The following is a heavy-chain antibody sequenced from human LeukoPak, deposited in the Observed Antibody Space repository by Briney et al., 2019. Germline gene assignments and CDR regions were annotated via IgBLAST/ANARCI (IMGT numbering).Heavy chain of an antibody. CDR1: GFTFDDYA. Sequence: GGSLRLSCAASGFTFDDYAMYWVRQAPEKGLEWVSGITWNSGNIGYAASVKGRFTISRDNAKNSLYLQMNSLRAEDTALYYCVKRADYYGMDVWGRGTTVTVSS. J-gene: IGHJ6*02. V-gene: IGHV3-9*01. D-gene: IGHD6-25*01. CDR2: ITWNSGNI. CDR3: VKRADYYGMDV.